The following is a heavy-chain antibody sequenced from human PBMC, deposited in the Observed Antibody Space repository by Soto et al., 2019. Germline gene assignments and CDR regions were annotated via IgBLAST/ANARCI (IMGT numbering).Heavy chain of an antibody. J-gene: IGHJ4*02. CDR3: ARDGNGDDVFGVFDY. Sequence: QVQLVESGGGVVQPGRSLRLSCAASGFTFSSYAMHWVRQAPGKGLEWVAVISYDGSNKYYADSVKGRFTISRDNSKNTLYLQMNSLRAEDTAVYYCARDGNGDDVFGVFDYWGQGTLVTVSS. CDR2: ISYDGSNK. CDR1: GFTFSSYA. D-gene: IGHD3-3*01. V-gene: IGHV3-30-3*01.